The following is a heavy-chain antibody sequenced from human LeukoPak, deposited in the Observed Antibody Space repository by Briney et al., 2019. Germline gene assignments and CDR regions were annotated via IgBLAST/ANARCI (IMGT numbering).Heavy chain of an antibody. CDR3: ARASCSSSWYCNHYYGMDV. V-gene: IGHV4-59*01. D-gene: IGHD6-13*01. J-gene: IGHJ6*02. CDR2: IYYSGST. Sequence: GSLRLSCAASGFTLSHFWMSWVRQAPGKGLEWIGYIYYSGSTNYNPSLKSRVTISVDTSKNQFSLKLSSVTAADTAVYYCARASCSSSWYCNHYYGMDVWGQGTTVTVSS. CDR1: GFTLSHFW.